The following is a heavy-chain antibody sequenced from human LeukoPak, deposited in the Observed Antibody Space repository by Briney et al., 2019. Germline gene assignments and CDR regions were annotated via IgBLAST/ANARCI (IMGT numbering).Heavy chain of an antibody. CDR2: ITGSGDTT. CDR1: GFIFRNYA. Sequence: GASLRLSCVASGFIFRNYAMSWVRQAPGKGLEWVSAITGSGDTTYYAGSVKGRFTISRDNSKNTLCVEMNTLRAEDTAVYYCAKWGDYDILTGYYVPDFWGQGTLVTVSS. J-gene: IGHJ4*02. CDR3: AKWGDYDILTGYYVPDF. V-gene: IGHV3-23*01. D-gene: IGHD3-9*01.